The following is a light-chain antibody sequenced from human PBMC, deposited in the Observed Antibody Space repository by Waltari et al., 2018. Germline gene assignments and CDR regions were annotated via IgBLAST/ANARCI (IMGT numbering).Light chain of an antibody. V-gene: IGKV4-1*01. Sequence: DIVMTQSPESLAVSLGERATINCKSSESVLYSSNNKNHLAWYPQKPGQPPKLLIYWAATRKSGVPDRFSGSGSETDFTLTVSSLQAEDVAVYYCQQYYNTPLTFGGGTKVEIK. CDR3: QQYYNTPLT. J-gene: IGKJ4*01. CDR2: WAA. CDR1: ESVLYSSNNKNH.